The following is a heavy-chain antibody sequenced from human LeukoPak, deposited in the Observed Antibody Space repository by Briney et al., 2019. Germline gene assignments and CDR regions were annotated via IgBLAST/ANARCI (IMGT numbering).Heavy chain of an antibody. D-gene: IGHD3-22*01. CDR3: VRDPAAYYYDSTFDY. Sequence: PGGSLRLSCSASGFTFNSYVMHWVRQAPGKGLEYVSAISSNGGSTYYADSVEGRFAISRDNSKNTLFLQMTFLRIEDTAVYYCVRDPAAYYYDSTFDYWGQGTLVTVSA. J-gene: IGHJ4*02. CDR2: ISSNGGST. CDR1: GFTFNSYV. V-gene: IGHV3-64D*09.